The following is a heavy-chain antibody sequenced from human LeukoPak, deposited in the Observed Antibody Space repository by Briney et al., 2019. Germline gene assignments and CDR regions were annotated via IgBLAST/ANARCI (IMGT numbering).Heavy chain of an antibody. D-gene: IGHD5-24*01. CDR3: TRDSLDGFQRE. CDR2: INAGNGNT. Sequence: ASVKVSCKASGYTFTSYAMHWVRQAPGQRLEWMGWINAGNGNTKYSQKFQGRVTITTDESTSTAYMELRSLRSDDTAVYYCTRDSLDGFQREWGQGTLVTVSS. CDR1: GYTFTSYA. J-gene: IGHJ4*02. V-gene: IGHV1-3*01.